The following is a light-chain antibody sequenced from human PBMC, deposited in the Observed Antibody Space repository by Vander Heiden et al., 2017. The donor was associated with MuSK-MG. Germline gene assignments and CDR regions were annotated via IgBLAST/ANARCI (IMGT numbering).Light chain of an antibody. CDR1: SSDVGGYNY. Sequence: QSALTQPASVSGSPGQSLPISCTGTSSDVGGYNYVSWYQQHPGKAPKLMIYEVSNRPSGVSNRFSGSKSGNTASLTISGLQAEDEADYYCSSYTSSSTQVFGTGTKVTVL. CDR2: EVS. V-gene: IGLV2-14*01. CDR3: SSYTSSSTQV. J-gene: IGLJ1*01.